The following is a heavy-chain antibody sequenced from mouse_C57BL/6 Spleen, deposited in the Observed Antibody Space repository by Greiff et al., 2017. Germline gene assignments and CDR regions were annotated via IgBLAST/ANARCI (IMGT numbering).Heavy chain of an antibody. Sequence: QVQLQQSGAELVKPGASVKLSCKASGYTFTSYWMHWVKQRPGQGLEWIGMIHPNSGSTNYNEKFKSKATLTVDKSSSTAYMQLSSLTSEDAAVYYCARYGYDGAYYAMDYWGQGTSVTVSS. V-gene: IGHV1-64*01. J-gene: IGHJ4*01. D-gene: IGHD2-2*01. CDR1: GYTFTSYW. CDR3: ARYGYDGAYYAMDY. CDR2: IHPNSGST.